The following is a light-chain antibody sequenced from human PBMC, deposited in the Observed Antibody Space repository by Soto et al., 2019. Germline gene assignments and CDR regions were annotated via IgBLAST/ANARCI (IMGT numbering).Light chain of an antibody. J-gene: IGKJ5*01. CDR2: GAS. Sequence: PGERATLSCRASQSVSSSYLAWYQQKPGQAPRLLIYGASSRATGIPDRFSGSGSGTDFTLTISRLEPEDFAVYYCQQYGSSPRITFGQGTRLEIK. CDR1: QSVSSSY. V-gene: IGKV3-20*01. CDR3: QQYGSSPRIT.